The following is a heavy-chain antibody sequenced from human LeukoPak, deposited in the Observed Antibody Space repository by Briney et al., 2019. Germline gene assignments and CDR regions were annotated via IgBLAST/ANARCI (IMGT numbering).Heavy chain of an antibody. CDR3: AKSVAIYFYYGLDV. CDR1: GFTFSSYA. CDR2: ISGSGGST. J-gene: IGHJ6*02. D-gene: IGHD3-3*01. Sequence: GGSLRLSCAASGFTFSSYAMSWVRQTPGKGLEWVSAISGSGGSTYYADSVKGRFISRDNSKNTLFLQMNSLRVEDTAPYYCAKSVAIYFYYGLDVWGQGTTVTVSS. V-gene: IGHV3-23*01.